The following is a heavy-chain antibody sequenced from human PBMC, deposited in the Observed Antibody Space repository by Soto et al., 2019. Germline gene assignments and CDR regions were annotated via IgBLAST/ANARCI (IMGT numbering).Heavy chain of an antibody. CDR3: ARDSGVNSWAEYNWFDP. CDR1: GDSVSSNSAA. D-gene: IGHD3-10*01. V-gene: IGHV6-1*01. J-gene: IGHJ5*02. Sequence: KQSQTLSLTCAISGDSVSSNSAAWNWIRQSPSRGLEWLGRTYYRSKWYNDYAVSVKSRITINPDTSKNQFSLQLNSVTPEDTAVYYCARDSGVNSWAEYNWFDPWGQGTLVTVSS. CDR2: TYYRSKWYN.